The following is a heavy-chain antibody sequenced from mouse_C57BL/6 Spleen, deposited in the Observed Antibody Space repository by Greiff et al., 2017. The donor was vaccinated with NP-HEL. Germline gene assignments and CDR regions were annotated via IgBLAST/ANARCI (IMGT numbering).Heavy chain of an antibody. D-gene: IGHD2-2*01. CDR2: ISSGGDYI. Sequence: EVKLQESGEGLVKPGGSLKLSCAASGFTFSSYAMSWVRQTPEKRLEWVAYISSGGDYIYYADTVKGRFTISRDNARNTLYLQMSSLKSEDTAMYYCTRDDYYGYGGAWFAYWGQGTLVTVSA. V-gene: IGHV5-9-1*02. CDR1: GFTFSSYA. J-gene: IGHJ3*01. CDR3: TRDDYYGYGGAWFAY.